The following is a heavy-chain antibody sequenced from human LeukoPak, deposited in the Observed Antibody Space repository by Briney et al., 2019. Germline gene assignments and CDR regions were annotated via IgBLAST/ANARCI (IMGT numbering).Heavy chain of an antibody. J-gene: IGHJ4*02. CDR2: ITASGDST. CDR3: TRGGLSTYDSSGYPIDF. CDR1: GFPFSSYP. Sequence: GGSLRLSCAGSGFPFSSYPISWVRQPPGKGLEWVSAITASGDSTYSADSVKGRFTISRDNSKNTLYLQMNSLRAEDTAVYYCTRGGLSTYDSSGYPIDFWGQGTLVTVSS. V-gene: IGHV3-23*01. D-gene: IGHD3-22*01.